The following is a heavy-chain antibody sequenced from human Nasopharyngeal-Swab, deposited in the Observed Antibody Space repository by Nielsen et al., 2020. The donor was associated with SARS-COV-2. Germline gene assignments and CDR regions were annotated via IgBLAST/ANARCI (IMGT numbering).Heavy chain of an antibody. J-gene: IGHJ4*02. D-gene: IGHD3-9*01. V-gene: IGHV7-4-1*02. Sequence: WVRQAPGQGLEWMGWINTNTGNPTYAQGFTGRFVLSLDTSVSTAYLQISSLKAEDTAVYYCAREGDILTGSVDYWGQGTLVTVSS. CDR2: INTNTGNP. CDR3: AREGDILTGSVDY.